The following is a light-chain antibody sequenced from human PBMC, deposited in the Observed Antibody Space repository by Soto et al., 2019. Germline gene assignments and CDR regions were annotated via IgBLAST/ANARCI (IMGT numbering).Light chain of an antibody. V-gene: IGLV2-14*01. J-gene: IGLJ2*01. CDR2: EVG. Sequence: QSVLTQPASVSGSPGQSITISCTGTSSDVGGYNYVSWYQQHPGKAPKLMIYEVGNRPSGVSNRFSGSKSGTSASLAISGLRSEDEADYYCAAWDDSLSVVVFGGGTKVTVL. CDR1: SSDVGGYNY. CDR3: AAWDDSLSVVV.